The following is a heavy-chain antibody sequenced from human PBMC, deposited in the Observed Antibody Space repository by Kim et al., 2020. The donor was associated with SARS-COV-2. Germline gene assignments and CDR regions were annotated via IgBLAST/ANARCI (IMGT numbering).Heavy chain of an antibody. V-gene: IGHV4-39*07. D-gene: IGHD3-16*01. Sequence: SETLSLTCTVSGGSISSSSYYWGWIRQPPGKGLEWIGSIYYSGSTYYNPSLKSRVTISVDTSKNQFSLKLSSVTAADTAVYYCARDGGQGGFDYWGQGTLVTVSS. CDR1: GGSISSSSYY. CDR2: IYYSGST. J-gene: IGHJ4*02. CDR3: ARDGGQGGFDY.